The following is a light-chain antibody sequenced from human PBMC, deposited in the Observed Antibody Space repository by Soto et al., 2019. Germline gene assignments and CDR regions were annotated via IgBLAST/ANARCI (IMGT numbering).Light chain of an antibody. J-gene: IGLJ1*01. CDR1: SSDVGGYNY. Sequence: QSALTHPRSASGSPGQSVAISCTGTSSDVGGYNYVSWYQQHLGKAPKLMIYEINKRPSGVPDRFSGSKSGNTASLTVSGLQAEDEVDYYCSSYAGSSNVFGTGTKLTVL. CDR2: EIN. V-gene: IGLV2-8*01. CDR3: SSYAGSSNV.